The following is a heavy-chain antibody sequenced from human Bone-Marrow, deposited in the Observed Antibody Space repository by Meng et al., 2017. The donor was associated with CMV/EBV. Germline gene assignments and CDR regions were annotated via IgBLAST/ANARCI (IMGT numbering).Heavy chain of an antibody. V-gene: IGHV4-34*01. J-gene: IGHJ4*02. CDR3: ARGTRGTPADY. D-gene: IGHD1-1*01. CDR1: GGSFSGYY. CDR2: INHSGST. Sequence: GSRRLSCAVYGGSFSGYYWSWIRQPPGKGLEWIGEINHSGSTNYNPSLKSRVTISVDTSKNQFSLKLSSVTAADTAVYYCARGTRGTPADYWGQGTLVTVSS.